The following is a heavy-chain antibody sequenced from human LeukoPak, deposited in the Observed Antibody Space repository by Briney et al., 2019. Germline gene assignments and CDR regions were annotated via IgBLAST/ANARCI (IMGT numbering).Heavy chain of an antibody. D-gene: IGHD5/OR15-5a*01. CDR2: FYYTGST. Sequence: PSETLSLTCTVSGGSVSGVSDYWSWIRQPPGKGLEWIGNFYYTGSTNYNPSLKSRVTISVDTSKNQFSLRLSSVTAADTAVYYCASGQFLVSNDYWGQGILVTVSS. V-gene: IGHV4-61*01. J-gene: IGHJ4*02. CDR3: ASGQFLVSNDY. CDR1: GGSVSGVSDY.